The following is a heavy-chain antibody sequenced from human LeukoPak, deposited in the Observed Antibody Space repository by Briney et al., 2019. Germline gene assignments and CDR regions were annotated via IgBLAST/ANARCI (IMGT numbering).Heavy chain of an antibody. D-gene: IGHD2-15*01. CDR3: AGGGGWY. CDR1: GFTFDDYD. V-gene: IGHV3-20*04. Sequence: GGCLRLPCAASGFTFDDYDMSWVRPAPGKGLEWVSDINWNGGSTGYADSVKGRFTISRDNAKNSLYLQMNSLRAEDTALYYCAGGGGWYWGQGTLVTVSS. CDR2: INWNGGST. J-gene: IGHJ4*02.